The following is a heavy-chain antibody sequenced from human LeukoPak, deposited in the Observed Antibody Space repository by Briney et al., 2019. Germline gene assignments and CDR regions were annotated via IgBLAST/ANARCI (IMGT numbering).Heavy chain of an antibody. Sequence: PGGSLRLSCAASGFTFSTHWMSWVRQPPGKGLEWVSNINQGGSVKQHVDSVEGRFTVSRDNSKNTLYLQMNSLRAEDTAVYYCARGQAILTNKLDPWGQGTLVTVSS. D-gene: IGHD1-14*01. CDR1: GFTFSTHW. J-gene: IGHJ5*02. CDR3: ARGQAILTNKLDP. V-gene: IGHV3-7*01. CDR2: INQGGSVK.